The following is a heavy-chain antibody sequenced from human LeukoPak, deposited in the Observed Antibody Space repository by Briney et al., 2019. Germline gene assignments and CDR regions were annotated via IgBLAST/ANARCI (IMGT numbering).Heavy chain of an antibody. D-gene: IGHD3-22*01. CDR1: GFVYSAFW. V-gene: IGHV3-48*01. Sequence: PGGSLRLSCSASGFVYSAFWMSWVRQAPGKGLEWVSYISSSSSTIYYADSVKGRFTISRDNAKNSLYLQMNSLRAEDTAVYYCARAHYDSSGYYFDYWGQGTLVTVSS. CDR3: ARAHYDSSGYYFDY. CDR2: ISSSSSTI. J-gene: IGHJ4*02.